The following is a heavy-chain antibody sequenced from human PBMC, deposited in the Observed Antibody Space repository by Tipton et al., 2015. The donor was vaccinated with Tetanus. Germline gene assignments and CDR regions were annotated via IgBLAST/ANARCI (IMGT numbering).Heavy chain of an antibody. CDR2: SWYDGTDK. D-gene: IGHD2-15*01. V-gene: IGHV3-33*01. CDR1: GFIFSSYG. CDR3: AREADCSGGSCFSGDFDN. Sequence: SLRLSCAASGFIFSSYGIHWDRQAPGKGLEWVAVSWYDGTDKYYADSVKGRFTISRDNSKNTLYLQMNSLRAEDTAVYYCAREADCSGGSCFSGDFDNWGQGTQVTVSS. J-gene: IGHJ4*02.